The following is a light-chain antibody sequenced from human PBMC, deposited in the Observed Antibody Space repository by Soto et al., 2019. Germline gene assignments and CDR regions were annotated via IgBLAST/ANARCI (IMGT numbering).Light chain of an antibody. CDR1: RSISSW. V-gene: IGKV1-5*03. Sequence: DIQMTQSPSTLSASVGDRVTITCRASRSISSWLAWYQHKPGKAPKVLIYQASGVESGVPSRFSGSGSGTEFSLTISSLQPDDYATYYCQQYHNYWTFGQGTKVEMK. CDR2: QAS. J-gene: IGKJ1*01. CDR3: QQYHNYWT.